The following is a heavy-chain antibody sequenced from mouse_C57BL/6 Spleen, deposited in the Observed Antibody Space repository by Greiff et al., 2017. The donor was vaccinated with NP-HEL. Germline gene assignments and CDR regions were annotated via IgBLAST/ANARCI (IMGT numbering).Heavy chain of an antibody. CDR2: ISYDGSN. D-gene: IGHD2-4*01. Sequence: EVQLVESGPGLVKPSQSLSLSCSVSGYSITSGYFWYWIRQFPGNNLEWMGYISYDGSNNYNPSLKNRISITRDTSKNQFFLKLNSVTTEDTATYYCAREEDYDVRYFDYWGQGTTLTVSS. CDR3: AREEDYDVRYFDY. CDR1: GYSITSGYF. V-gene: IGHV3-6*01. J-gene: IGHJ2*01.